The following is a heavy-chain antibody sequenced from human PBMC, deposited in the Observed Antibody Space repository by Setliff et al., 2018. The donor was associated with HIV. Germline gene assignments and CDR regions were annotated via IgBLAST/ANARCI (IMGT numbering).Heavy chain of an antibody. CDR2: ISTGGHT. CDR3: AREGSHSHSWYNWFGP. Sequence: PSETLSLTRTVSGASISSGNYFWTWIRQPAGQRLEWIGRISTGGHTDYNPSLKSRLSISADTSRNHFSLQLTSVAATDTAIYYCAREGSHSHSWYNWFGPWGPGTLVTVSS. CDR1: GASISSGNYF. D-gene: IGHD6-13*01. J-gene: IGHJ5*02. V-gene: IGHV4-61*02.